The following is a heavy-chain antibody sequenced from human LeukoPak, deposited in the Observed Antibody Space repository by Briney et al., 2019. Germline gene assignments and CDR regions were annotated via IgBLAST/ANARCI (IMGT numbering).Heavy chain of an antibody. J-gene: IGHJ4*02. CDR3: ARDANLAYYDILTGPVRYFDY. V-gene: IGHV3-21*01. CDR1: GFTFRSYS. D-gene: IGHD3-9*01. Sequence: GGSLRPSCAASGFTFRSYSMNWVRQAPWKGLKWVTSISSTRRIINYADSVKGRFTIARDSCKNSLYMKMNSLRAEDTAVYYCARDANLAYYDILTGPVRYFDYWGQGTLVTVS. CDR2: ISSTRRII.